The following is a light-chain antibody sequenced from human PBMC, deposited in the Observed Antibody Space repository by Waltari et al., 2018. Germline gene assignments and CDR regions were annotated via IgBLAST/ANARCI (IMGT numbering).Light chain of an antibody. J-gene: IGLJ2*01. CDR1: GGINVAGYH. CDR2: YKSDSDK. Sequence: PMLTQPASLSASPGASASPTCTFSGGINVAGYHIFWYQQKPGSPPRYLLRYKSDSDKGQGSGVPSRFSGSKDASANTGILRISGLQSEDEADYYCAIGHSSGVLFGGGTRLTVL. V-gene: IGLV5-45*01. CDR3: AIGHSSGVL.